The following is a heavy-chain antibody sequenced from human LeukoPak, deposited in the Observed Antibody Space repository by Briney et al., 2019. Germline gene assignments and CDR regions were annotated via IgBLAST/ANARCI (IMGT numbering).Heavy chain of an antibody. J-gene: IGHJ6*03. D-gene: IGHD4-11*01. CDR2: ISSLSGTI. V-gene: IGHV3-48*01. CDR3: ARGVPKTSYYYYYMDV. CDR1: GFTFSSYS. Sequence: GGSLRLSCAASGFTFSSYSMNWVRQAPGEGLEWVSYISSLSGTIYYADSVKGRFTISRDNAKNSLYLQMNSLRAEDTAVYYCARGVPKTSYYYYYMDVWGKGTTVTVSS.